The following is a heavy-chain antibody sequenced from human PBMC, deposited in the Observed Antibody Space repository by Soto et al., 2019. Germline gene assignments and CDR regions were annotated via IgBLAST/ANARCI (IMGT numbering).Heavy chain of an antibody. J-gene: IGHJ6*02. CDR1: GFTFTSSA. Sequence: QMQLVQSGPEVKKPGTSVKVSCKASGFTFTSSAVQWVRQARGQRLEWIGWIVVGSGNTNYAQKFQERVTITRDMSTSTAYMELSSLRSEDTAVYYCAADGCELSRYYYYYGMDVWGQGTTVTVSS. CDR3: AADGCELSRYYYYYGMDV. V-gene: IGHV1-58*01. CDR2: IVVGSGNT. D-gene: IGHD1-26*01.